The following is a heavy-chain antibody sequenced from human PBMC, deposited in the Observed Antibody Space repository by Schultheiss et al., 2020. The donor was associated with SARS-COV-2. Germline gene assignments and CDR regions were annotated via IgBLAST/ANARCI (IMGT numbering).Heavy chain of an antibody. V-gene: IGHV4-59*08. D-gene: IGHD3-22*01. J-gene: IGHJ4*02. CDR3: ARLSLDSFYFDY. CDR2: IYYSGST. Sequence: SETLSLTCTVSGGSISSYYWSWIRQPPGKGLEWIGYIYYSGSTNYNPSLKSRVTISVDTSKNQFSLKLSSVTAADTAVYYCARLSLDSFYFDYWGQGTLVTVSS. CDR1: GGSISSYY.